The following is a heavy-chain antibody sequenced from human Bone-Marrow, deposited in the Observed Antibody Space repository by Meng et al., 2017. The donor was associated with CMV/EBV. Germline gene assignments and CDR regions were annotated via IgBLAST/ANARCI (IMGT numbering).Heavy chain of an antibody. CDR1: GFTFSSYS. CDR3: ARSRVVIAAAGFQDY. CDR2: ISSSSSYI. V-gene: IGHV3-21*01. Sequence: EVQLVESGGXLVKPGXSRRLSXVXSGFTFSSYSMNWVRQAPGKGLEWVSSISSSSSYIYYADSVKGRFTISRDNAKNSLYLQMNSLRAEDTAVYYCARSRVVIAAAGFQDYRGQGTMVTVSS. D-gene: IGHD6-13*01. J-gene: IGHJ4*02.